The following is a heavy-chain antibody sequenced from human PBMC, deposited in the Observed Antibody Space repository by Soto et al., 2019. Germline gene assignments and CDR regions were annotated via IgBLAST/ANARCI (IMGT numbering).Heavy chain of an antibody. Sequence: QLQLQESGPGLVKPSETLSLTCTVSGDSVTISDYYWGWIRQPPGKGLEWIGSIHYSGSTYYNPSLKSRVTISGDTSKKQFSLKLTSVTAADAAVYYCAANESGGYYAEYWGQGTLVTVSA. V-gene: IGHV4-39*01. CDR2: IHYSGST. CDR1: GDSVTISDYY. J-gene: IGHJ4*02. D-gene: IGHD3-22*01. CDR3: AANESGGYYAEY.